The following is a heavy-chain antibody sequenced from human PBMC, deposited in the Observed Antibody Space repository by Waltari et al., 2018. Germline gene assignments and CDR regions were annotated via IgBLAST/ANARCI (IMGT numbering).Heavy chain of an antibody. CDR3: AKDRIDFWSGYYYFDY. CDR1: GFTFSSYG. V-gene: IGHV3-30*02. Sequence: QVQLVESGGGVVQPGGSLRLSCAASGFTFSSYGMHWVRQAPGKGLGWVAFLRYDGSNKYYADSLKGRFTIARDNSKNTLYLQMNSLRAEDTAVYYCAKDRIDFWSGYYYFDYWGQGTLVTVSS. J-gene: IGHJ4*02. CDR2: LRYDGSNK. D-gene: IGHD3-3*01.